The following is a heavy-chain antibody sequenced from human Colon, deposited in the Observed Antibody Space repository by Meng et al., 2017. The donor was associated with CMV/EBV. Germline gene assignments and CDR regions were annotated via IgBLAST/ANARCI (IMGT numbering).Heavy chain of an antibody. V-gene: IGHV3-53*01. CDR3: ARDLGGGDYFDY. J-gene: IGHJ4*02. Sequence: VQLEGAGGGFIHPGGSMSLSCAAAGLSVSSNYMSWVRQAPGKGLEWVSVIYVDGSTYYAESVRGRFTISRDSSTNTVHLHLNSLRDDDSAVYYCARDLGGGDYFDYWGQGTLVTVSS. CDR1: GLSVSSNY. D-gene: IGHD3-16*01. CDR2: IYVDGST.